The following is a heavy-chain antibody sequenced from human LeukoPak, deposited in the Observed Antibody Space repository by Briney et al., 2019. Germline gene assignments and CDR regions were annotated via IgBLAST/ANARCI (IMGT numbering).Heavy chain of an antibody. D-gene: IGHD3-10*01. J-gene: IGHJ4*02. CDR2: ISSSGSTI. V-gene: IGHV3-48*03. Sequence: PGGSLRLSCAASGFTFSSYEMNWVRQAPGKGLEWVSYISSSGSTIYYADSVKGRFTISRDNAENSLYLQMNSLRAEDTAVYYCARVPPYGSGTYGEVYFDYWGQGTLVTVSS. CDR3: ARVPPYGSGTYGEVYFDY. CDR1: GFTFSSYE.